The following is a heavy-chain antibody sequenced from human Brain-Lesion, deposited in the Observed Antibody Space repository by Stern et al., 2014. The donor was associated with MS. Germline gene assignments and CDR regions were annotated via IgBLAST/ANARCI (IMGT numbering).Heavy chain of an antibody. J-gene: IGHJ6*02. CDR3: ARVETPLADFYYYYGMDV. CDR1: GFTFSSYT. D-gene: IGHD5-18*01. V-gene: IGHV3-21*01. CDR2: INRGSDYI. Sequence: EVQLEESGGGLVKPGGSLRLSCAASGFTFSSYTLNWVRQAPGKGLEWVSSINRGSDYIYYADSVKGRFTISRDKATNSLYLQMNSLRAEDTALYYCARVETPLADFYYYYGMDVWGQGTTVTVSS.